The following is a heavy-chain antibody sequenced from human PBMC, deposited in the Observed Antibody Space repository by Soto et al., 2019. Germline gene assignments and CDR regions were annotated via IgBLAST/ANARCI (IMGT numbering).Heavy chain of an antibody. J-gene: IGHJ3*02. V-gene: IGHV1-18*01. CDR1: GYTFTSYG. CDR2: ISAYNGNT. Sequence: QVQLVQSGAEVKKPGASVKVSCKASGYTFTSYGISWVRQAPGQGLEWMGWISAYNGNTNYAQKLQGRVTMTTDTTTSTAYMELRSLRSDDTAVYYCARVPIDNYCSGGSCYSVAGAFDIWGQGTMVTVSS. D-gene: IGHD2-15*01. CDR3: ARVPIDNYCSGGSCYSVAGAFDI.